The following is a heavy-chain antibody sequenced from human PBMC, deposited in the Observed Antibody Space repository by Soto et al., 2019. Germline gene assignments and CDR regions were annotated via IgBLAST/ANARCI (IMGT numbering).Heavy chain of an antibody. Sequence: SETLSLTCTVSGGSISSSSYCWGGIRKAPGEVLECIGSSSYRGSTSYNPPLMMPVTISVDTSKIQFTLRLSSVTAANTGVCYCAEGGHNCSDYWGQGTLVTVSS. CDR1: GGSISSSSYC. J-gene: IGHJ4*02. CDR3: AEGGHNCSDY. V-gene: IGHV4-39*01. D-gene: IGHD3-16*01. CDR2: SSYRGST.